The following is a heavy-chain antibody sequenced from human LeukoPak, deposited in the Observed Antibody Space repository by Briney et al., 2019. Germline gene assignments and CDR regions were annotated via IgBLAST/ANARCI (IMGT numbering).Heavy chain of an antibody. J-gene: IGHJ5*02. CDR2: MNPNSGDT. V-gene: IGHV1-8*03. CDR1: GYTFTSYD. Sequence: ASVKVSCKASGYTFTSYDINWVRQATGQGLEWIGWMNPNSGDTGYAQKFQGRVTITRDTSISTAYMELSSLRSEDTAVYYCAIDYGGNPGWFDPWGQGTLVTVSS. CDR3: AIDYGGNPGWFDP. D-gene: IGHD4-23*01.